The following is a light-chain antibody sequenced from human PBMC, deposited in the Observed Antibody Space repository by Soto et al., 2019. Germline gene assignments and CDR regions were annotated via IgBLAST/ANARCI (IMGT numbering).Light chain of an antibody. CDR2: DAS. J-gene: IGKJ2*01. V-gene: IGKV3-11*01. CDR3: QQYGSLPYT. Sequence: VMLAQSPATLSLSPGERATLSCRASQSVSSYLAWYQQKPGQAPRLLIYDASNRATGIPARFSGSGSGTDFTLTISRLEPEDFAVYHCQQYGSLPYTFGQGTNVDI. CDR1: QSVSSY.